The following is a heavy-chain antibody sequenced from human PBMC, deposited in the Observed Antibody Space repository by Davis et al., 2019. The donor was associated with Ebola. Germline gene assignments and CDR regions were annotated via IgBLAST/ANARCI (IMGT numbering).Heavy chain of an antibody. CDR3: ATAHPLGDWYFDL. Sequence: MPSETLSLTCTVSGGSIRSYYWSWIRQPPGKGLEWIGYIYYSGSTNYNPFLKSRVTISVDTSKNQFSLKLRSVTAADTAVYYCATAHPLGDWYFDLWGRGTLVTVSS. CDR2: IYYSGST. V-gene: IGHV4-59*01. J-gene: IGHJ2*01. CDR1: GGSIRSYY. D-gene: IGHD3-16*01.